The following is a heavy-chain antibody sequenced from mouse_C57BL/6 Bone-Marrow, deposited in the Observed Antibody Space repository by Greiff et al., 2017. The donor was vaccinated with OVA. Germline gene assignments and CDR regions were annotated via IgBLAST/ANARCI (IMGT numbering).Heavy chain of an antibody. CDR1: GYSFTGYY. CDR3: ARSYYGSSYGFDY. CDR2: INPSTGGT. Sequence: EVKLMESGPELVKPGASVKISCKASGYSFTGYYMNWVKQSPEKSLEWIGEINPSTGGTTYNQKFKAKATLTVDKSSSTAYMQLKSLTSEDSAVYYCARSYYGSSYGFDYWGQGTTLTVSS. J-gene: IGHJ2*01. V-gene: IGHV1-42*01. D-gene: IGHD1-1*01.